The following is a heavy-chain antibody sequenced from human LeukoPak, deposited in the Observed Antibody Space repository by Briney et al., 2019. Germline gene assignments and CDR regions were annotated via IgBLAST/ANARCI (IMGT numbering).Heavy chain of an antibody. CDR2: INHSGST. J-gene: IGHJ3*02. V-gene: IGHV4-34*01. CDR3: ARAIAMVRANDAFDI. Sequence: SETLSLTCAVYGGSFSGYYWSWIRQPPGKGLEWIGEINHSGSTNYNPSLKSRVTISVDTSKNQFSLKLSSVTAADTAVYYCARAIAMVRANDAFDIWGQGTMVTVSS. D-gene: IGHD3-10*01. CDR1: GGSFSGYY.